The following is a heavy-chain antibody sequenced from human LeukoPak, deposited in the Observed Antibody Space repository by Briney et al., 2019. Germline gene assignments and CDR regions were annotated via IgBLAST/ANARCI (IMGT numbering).Heavy chain of an antibody. J-gene: IGHJ4*02. Sequence: GGSLRLSCAASGFTFSSYWMSWVRQAPGKGLEWVSTIGGSGDSTYYADSVKGRFTISRDISKNTLYLQMNSLRAEDTAVYYCAKRYCSGSSCYRTVDYWGQGTLVTVSS. D-gene: IGHD2-15*01. CDR2: IGGSGDST. CDR1: GFTFSSYW. V-gene: IGHV3-23*01. CDR3: AKRYCSGSSCYRTVDY.